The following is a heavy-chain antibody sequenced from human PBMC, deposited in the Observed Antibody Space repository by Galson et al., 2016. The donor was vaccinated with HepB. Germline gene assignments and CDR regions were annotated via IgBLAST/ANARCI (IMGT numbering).Heavy chain of an antibody. CDR3: ARLRGGYDFDY. D-gene: IGHD5-12*01. CDR2: IKEDGSEK. Sequence: SLRLSCAASGFTFRSYWMTWVRQAPGKGLEWVANIKEDGSEKDYVDSVKGRFTISRDNAANSLFLQMNTRRAEDTAVYYCARLRGGYDFDYWGQGPLVTVSS. CDR1: GFTFRSYW. J-gene: IGHJ4*02. V-gene: IGHV3-7*01.